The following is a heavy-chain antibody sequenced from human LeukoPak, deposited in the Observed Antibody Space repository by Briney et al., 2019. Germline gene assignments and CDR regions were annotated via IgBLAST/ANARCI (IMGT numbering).Heavy chain of an antibody. CDR3: ARALGPHYFDY. CDR1: GGSFSSSGYS. Sequence: PSETLSLTCIVSGGSFSSSGYSWSWIRQYPGKGLEWVGYIYSTGNTYYNPSLKSRVVISVDTSKSQFSLRLSSVTAADTAVYYCARALGPHYFDYWGQGTLVTVSS. V-gene: IGHV4-31*03. J-gene: IGHJ4*02. CDR2: IYSTGNT.